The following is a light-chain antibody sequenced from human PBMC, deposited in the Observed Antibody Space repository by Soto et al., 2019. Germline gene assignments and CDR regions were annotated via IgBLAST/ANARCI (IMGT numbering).Light chain of an antibody. CDR1: QDVGKW. V-gene: IGKV1-12*01. CDR2: GAS. Sequence: DIQMTQSPPSVSASVGDRVTIACRASQDVGKWLAWYQQKPGKAPTLLIHGASSLQSGVPPRYSGSGYGTDFTLTISSLQPEDFATYYCQQAYDIPRTFGQGTKVDIK. CDR3: QQAYDIPRT. J-gene: IGKJ1*01.